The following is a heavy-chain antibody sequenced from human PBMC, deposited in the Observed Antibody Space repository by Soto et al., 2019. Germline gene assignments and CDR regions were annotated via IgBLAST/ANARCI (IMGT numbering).Heavy chain of an antibody. D-gene: IGHD6-13*01. CDR3: ARVHSSSYHYFDY. CDR1: SISTYY. V-gene: IGHV4-59*12. J-gene: IGHJ4*02. Sequence: SETLSLTCTVGSISTYYWNWIRQPPGKGLEWIGYIYYMGRTNYNSSLKSRVTMSIDTSKNTLYLQMSSLRAEDTAVYYCARVHSSSYHYFDYWGQGTLVTSPQ. CDR2: IYYMGRT.